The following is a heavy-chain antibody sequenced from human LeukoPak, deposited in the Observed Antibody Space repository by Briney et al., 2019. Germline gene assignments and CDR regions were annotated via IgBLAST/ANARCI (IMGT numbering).Heavy chain of an antibody. Sequence: GSPRLSCTASGFTFSSYGMHWVRQAPGKGLEWVAVISYDGSNKYYADSVKGRFTISRDNSKNTLYVQMNSLRAEDTAVYYCARDPAKFWSGHDYWGQGTLVTVSS. V-gene: IGHV3-30*03. CDR3: ARDPAKFWSGHDY. CDR2: ISYDGSNK. CDR1: GFTFSSYG. J-gene: IGHJ4*02. D-gene: IGHD3-3*01.